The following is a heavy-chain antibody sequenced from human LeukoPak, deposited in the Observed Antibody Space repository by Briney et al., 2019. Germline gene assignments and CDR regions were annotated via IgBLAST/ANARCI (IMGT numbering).Heavy chain of an antibody. J-gene: IGHJ6*03. CDR1: GYTFTSYY. Sequence: ASVKVSCKASGYTFTSYYMHWVRQAPGQGLEWMGIINPSGGSTSYAQKFQGRVTMTRDTSTSTVYMELSSLRCEDTAVYYCARDGGIAAAGDTFYYYYYMDVWGKGTTVTVSS. V-gene: IGHV1-46*01. CDR2: INPSGGST. CDR3: ARDGGIAAAGDTFYYYYYMDV. D-gene: IGHD6-13*01.